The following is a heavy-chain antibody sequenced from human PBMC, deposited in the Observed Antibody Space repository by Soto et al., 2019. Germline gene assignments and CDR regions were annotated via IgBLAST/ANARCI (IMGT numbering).Heavy chain of an antibody. Sequence: SETLSLTCTVSGGSISSGDYYWSWIRQPPGKGLEWIGYIYYSGSTYYNPSLKSRVTISVDTSKNQLSLKLSSVTAADTAVYFCARVGGINYDILTGYYSDYYYGMDVWGQGTTVT. CDR2: IYYSGST. CDR1: GGSISSGDYY. D-gene: IGHD3-9*01. J-gene: IGHJ6*02. V-gene: IGHV4-30-4*01. CDR3: ARVGGINYDILTGYYSDYYYGMDV.